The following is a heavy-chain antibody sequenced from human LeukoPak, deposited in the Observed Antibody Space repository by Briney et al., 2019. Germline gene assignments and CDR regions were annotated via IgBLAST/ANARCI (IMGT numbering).Heavy chain of an antibody. Sequence: GGSLRLSCAASGFTFSTYAMSWVRQAPGKGLDWLSAISGSGGSTYYADSVKGRFTISRDNSKNTLYLQLDSLRAADTAVYYCAKVSLGTAMTSWGQGTLVTVSS. CDR2: ISGSGGST. D-gene: IGHD5-18*01. V-gene: IGHV3-23*01. CDR1: GFTFSTYA. J-gene: IGHJ5*02. CDR3: AKVSLGTAMTS.